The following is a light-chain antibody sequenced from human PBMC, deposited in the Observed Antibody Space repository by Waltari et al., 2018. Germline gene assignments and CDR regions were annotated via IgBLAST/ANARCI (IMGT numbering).Light chain of an antibody. CDR2: AAS. CDR1: QGISSY. CDR3: QQYYSYPRIT. Sequence: IRMTQSPSSFSASTGDRVTITCRASQGISSYLAWYQQKPGKAPKLLIYAASTLQSGVPSRFSGSGSGTDFTLTISCLQSEDFATYYCQQYYSYPRITFGQGTRLEIK. J-gene: IGKJ5*01. V-gene: IGKV1-8*01.